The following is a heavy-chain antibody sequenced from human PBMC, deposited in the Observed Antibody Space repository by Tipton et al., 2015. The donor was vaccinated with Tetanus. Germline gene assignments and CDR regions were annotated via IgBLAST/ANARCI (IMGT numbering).Heavy chain of an antibody. D-gene: IGHD4-17*01. CDR3: VRDRGLTTSGGIVRGV. V-gene: IGHV4-59*01. CDR2: ISYSGST. CDR1: GGSINNYY. J-gene: IGHJ6*02. Sequence: LRLSCTVSGGSINNYYWSWIRQPPGKGLEWIGYISYSGSTNSNPSLKSRVTISVDTSKSQFSLKLTSVTAADTAVYYCVRDRGLTTSGGIVRGVWGQGATVTVSS.